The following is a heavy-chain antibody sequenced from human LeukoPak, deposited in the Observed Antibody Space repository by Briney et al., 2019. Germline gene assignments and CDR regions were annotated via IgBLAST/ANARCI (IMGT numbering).Heavy chain of an antibody. CDR2: ISGSGGST. CDR1: GFTFSSYG. V-gene: IGHV3-23*01. J-gene: IGHJ4*02. CDR3: AKDGAATFYFDY. Sequence: PGGSLRLSCAASGFTFSSYGMSWVRQAPGKGLEWVSAISGSGGSTYYADSVKGRFTISRDNSKNTLYLQMNSLRAEDTAAYYCAKDGAATFYFDYWGQGTLVTVSS. D-gene: IGHD2-15*01.